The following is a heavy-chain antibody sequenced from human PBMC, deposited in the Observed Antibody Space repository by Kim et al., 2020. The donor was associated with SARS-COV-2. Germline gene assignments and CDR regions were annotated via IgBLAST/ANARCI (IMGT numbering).Heavy chain of an antibody. CDR1: GGSISSGGYY. D-gene: IGHD2-15*01. CDR2: IYYSGST. CDR3: ARYCSGGSCYAKDYFDY. Sequence: SETLSLTCTVSGGSISSGGYYWSCIRQHPGKGLEWIGYIYYSGSTYYNPSLKSRVTISVDTSKNQFSLKLSSVTAADTAVYYCARYCSGGSCYAKDYFDYWGQGTLVTVSS. J-gene: IGHJ4*02. V-gene: IGHV4-31*03.